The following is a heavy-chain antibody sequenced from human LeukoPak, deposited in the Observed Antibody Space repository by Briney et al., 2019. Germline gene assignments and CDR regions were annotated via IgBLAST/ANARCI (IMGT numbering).Heavy chain of an antibody. D-gene: IGHD6-19*01. J-gene: IGHJ4*02. Sequence: PGGSLRLSCAASGFTFSSYWMSWVRQAPGKGLEWVANIKQDGSEKYYVDSVKGRFTISRDNAKNSLYLQMNSLRAEDTAVYYCARLKGYSSGWYPSYYFDYWGQGTLVTVSS. CDR1: GFTFSSYW. V-gene: IGHV3-7*03. CDR3: ARLKGYSSGWYPSYYFDY. CDR2: IKQDGSEK.